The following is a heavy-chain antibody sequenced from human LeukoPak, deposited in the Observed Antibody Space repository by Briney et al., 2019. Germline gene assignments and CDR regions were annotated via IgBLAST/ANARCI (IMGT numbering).Heavy chain of an antibody. V-gene: IGHV3-23*01. J-gene: IGHJ4*02. CDR2: ISGSGGST. CDR3: AKAKKYCSGGSCYYFDY. D-gene: IGHD2-15*01. CDR1: GFTFSSYA. Sequence: PGGSLRLSCAASGFTFSSYAMSWVRQAPGKGLEWVSAISGSGGSTYYADSVKGRFTISRDNSKNTLYLQMNSLRAEDTAVYYCAKAKKYCSGGSCYYFDYWGQGTLVTASS.